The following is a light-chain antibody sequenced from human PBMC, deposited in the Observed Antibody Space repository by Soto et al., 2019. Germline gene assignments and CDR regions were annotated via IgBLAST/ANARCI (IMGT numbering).Light chain of an antibody. CDR3: QQYYTTPWT. J-gene: IGKJ1*01. Sequence: EIVMTQSPDSLAVSLGERATINCKSSQSVLYSSNNKNYLAWYQQKPGQPPKLLIYWASTRESGVPDRFSGSGSGTDFTLTFNRLQAEDVAVYYCQQYYTTPWTFGQGTKVEIK. CDR2: WAS. CDR1: QSVLYSSNNKNY. V-gene: IGKV4-1*01.